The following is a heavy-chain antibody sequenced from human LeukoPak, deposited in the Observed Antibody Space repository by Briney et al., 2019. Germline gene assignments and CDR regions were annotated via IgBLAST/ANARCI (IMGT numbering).Heavy chain of an antibody. CDR2: IYYSGSI. D-gene: IGHD3-22*01. CDR1: GASISSYY. Sequence: PSETLSLTCTVSGASISSYYWSSIRQPPGKGLEWIGDIYYSGSIKYNPSLKSRVTMSVDTSKNQFSLKLSSVTAADTAIYYCARENPSGYYNRPIDYWGQGTLVTVSS. J-gene: IGHJ4*02. CDR3: ARENPSGYYNRPIDY. V-gene: IGHV4-59*01.